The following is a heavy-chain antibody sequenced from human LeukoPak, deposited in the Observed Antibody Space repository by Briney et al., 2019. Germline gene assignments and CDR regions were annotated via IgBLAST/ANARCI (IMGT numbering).Heavy chain of an antibody. J-gene: IGHJ5*02. CDR1: GFTFSSYS. Sequence: GGSLRLSCTASGFTFSSYSMNWVRQAPGKGLEWVSSISTSSSYIYYTDSVKGRFTISRDNARNSLYLQMNTLRAEDTAVYSCARGADGVSSNSRGWFDPWGQGTLVTVSS. CDR3: ARGADGVSSNSRGWFDP. V-gene: IGHV3-21*01. D-gene: IGHD2-15*01. CDR2: ISTSSSYI.